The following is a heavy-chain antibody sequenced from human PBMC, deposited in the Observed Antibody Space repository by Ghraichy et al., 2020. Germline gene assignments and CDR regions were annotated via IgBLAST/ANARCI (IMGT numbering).Heavy chain of an antibody. Sequence: GGSLRLSCTASGFTFSLHWMHWVRQAPGEGLMWVSLISSDGRSTFYADSVKGRFTISRDNAKNTLFLQMNSLRAEDTAVYYCARELPLHMIGNEYFQDWGQGTLVTVSS. CDR2: ISSDGRST. D-gene: IGHD3-16*01. V-gene: IGHV3-74*01. J-gene: IGHJ1*01. CDR3: ARELPLHMIGNEYFQD. CDR1: GFTFSLHW.